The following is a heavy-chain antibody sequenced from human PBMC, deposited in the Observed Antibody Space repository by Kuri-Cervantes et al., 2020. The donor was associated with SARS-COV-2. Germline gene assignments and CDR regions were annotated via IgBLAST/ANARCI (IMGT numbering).Heavy chain of an antibody. Sequence: GESLKISCAASGFSVGTNYMTWVRQALGKGLEWVAVIYSGASTYYPDSVKGRFTISRDISKNTLYLQMNSLRAEDTAVYYCARDSIAATGTLLGYWGQGTLVTVSS. CDR3: ARDSIAATGTLLGY. D-gene: IGHD6-13*01. J-gene: IGHJ4*02. CDR2: IYSGAST. V-gene: IGHV3-53*01. CDR1: GFSVGTNY.